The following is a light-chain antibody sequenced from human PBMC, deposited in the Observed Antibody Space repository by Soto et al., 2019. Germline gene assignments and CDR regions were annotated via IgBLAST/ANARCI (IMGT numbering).Light chain of an antibody. CDR3: QAYDYSLTAFV. CDR1: NSNLGSGYD. Sequence: QSVLTQPPSVSGAPGQRGTISCTGNNSNLGSGYDVHWYQQLPGAAPKLVIFGNRNRPSGVPERFSGSKSGTSASLAITGLQAEDEADYYCQAYDYSLTAFVFGGGTKLTVL. J-gene: IGLJ3*02. V-gene: IGLV1-40*01. CDR2: GNR.